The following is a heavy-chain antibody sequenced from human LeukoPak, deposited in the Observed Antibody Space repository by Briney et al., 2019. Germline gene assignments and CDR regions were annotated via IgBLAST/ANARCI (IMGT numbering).Heavy chain of an antibody. J-gene: IGHJ5*02. CDR1: GGSISSYY. D-gene: IGHD3-3*01. Sequence: SETLSLTCTVSGGSISSYYWSWIRQPPGKGLEWIGYIYYSGSTNYNPSLKSRVTISVDTSKNQFSLKLSSVTAADTAVYYCAREGAPYYDFWSGNNWFDPWGQGTLVTVSS. CDR3: AREGAPYYDFWSGNNWFDP. V-gene: IGHV4-59*01. CDR2: IYYSGST.